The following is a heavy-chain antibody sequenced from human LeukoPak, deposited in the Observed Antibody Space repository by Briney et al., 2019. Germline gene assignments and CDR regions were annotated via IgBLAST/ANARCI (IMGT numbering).Heavy chain of an antibody. CDR1: GFTFSSFG. CDR2: IWYDGSNK. J-gene: IGHJ6*02. D-gene: IGHD6-13*01. Sequence: PWGSLRLSCAASGFTFSSFGMHWARQAPDKGLEWVAVIWYDGSNKYHADSVKGRFTISRDNSKNTLYLQMNSLRAEDTAVYYCTRDQGSSDYYGMDVWGQGTTVTVSS. V-gene: IGHV3-33*08. CDR3: TRDQGSSDYYGMDV.